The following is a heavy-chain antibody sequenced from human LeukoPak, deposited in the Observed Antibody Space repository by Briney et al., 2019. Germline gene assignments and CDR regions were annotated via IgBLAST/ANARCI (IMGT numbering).Heavy chain of an antibody. CDR1: GCSISTYY. CDR2: LYYSGST. J-gene: IGHJ6*03. Sequence: SETLSLTCTVSGCSISTYYWSWIRQPPGKGLEWIGYLYYSGSTNYNPSLKSRVTISVDTSKNQFSLKLSSVTAADTAVYYCARDPLNYYYMDVWGKGTTVTVSS. V-gene: IGHV4-59*01. CDR3: ARDPLNYYYMDV.